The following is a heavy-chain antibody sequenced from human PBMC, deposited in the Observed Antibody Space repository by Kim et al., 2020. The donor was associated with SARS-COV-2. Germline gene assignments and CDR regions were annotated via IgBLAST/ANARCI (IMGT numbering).Heavy chain of an antibody. CDR3: ARGGALDYYDSSGYYSFGVY. J-gene: IGHJ4*02. V-gene: IGHV3-30*01. Sequence: RFTISRDNSKNTLYLQMNSLRAEDTAVYYCARGGALDYYDSSGYYSFGVYWGQGTLVTVSS. D-gene: IGHD3-22*01.